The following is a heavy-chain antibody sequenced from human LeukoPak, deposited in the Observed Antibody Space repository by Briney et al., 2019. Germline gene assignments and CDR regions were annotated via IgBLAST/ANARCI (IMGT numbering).Heavy chain of an antibody. CDR1: GFTFTSYS. Sequence: GGSLRLSCAASGFTFTSYSMNWVRQAPGKGLKWVSTISGSGGSTYYADSVKGRFTISRDNSKNTLYLQMSSLRAEDTAVYYCAKDLDSSSWFITSPHVLFMDVWGQGTTVTVSS. J-gene: IGHJ6*02. D-gene: IGHD6-13*01. V-gene: IGHV3-23*01. CDR2: ISGSGGST. CDR3: AKDLDSSSWFITSPHVLFMDV.